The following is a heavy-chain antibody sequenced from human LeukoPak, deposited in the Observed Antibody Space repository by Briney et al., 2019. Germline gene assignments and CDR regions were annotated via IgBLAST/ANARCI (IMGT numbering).Heavy chain of an antibody. CDR1: GFTFSSYG. D-gene: IGHD6-19*01. CDR3: AKDGQQWLPKGWFDP. CDR2: ISYDGSNK. V-gene: IGHV3-30*18. Sequence: PGGSLRLSCAASGFTFSSYGIHWVRQAPGKGLEWVAVISYDGSNKYYADSVKGRFTISRDNSKNTLYLQMNSLRAEDTALYYCAKDGQQWLPKGWFDPWGQGTLVTVSS. J-gene: IGHJ5*02.